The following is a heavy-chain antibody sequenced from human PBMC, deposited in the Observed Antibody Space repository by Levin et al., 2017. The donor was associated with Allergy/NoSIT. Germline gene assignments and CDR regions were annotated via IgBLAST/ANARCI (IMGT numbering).Heavy chain of an antibody. CDR2: IYYSGST. D-gene: IGHD2-15*01. Sequence: SLTLSLTCIVSGASISSYHWSWIRQPPGKGLEWIGYIYYSGSTNYNPSLKSRVTMSVDTSRNQFSLTLNSVTAADTAVYYCARDRVVASSGTYYYYGMAVWGQGTTVTVSS. V-gene: IGHV4-59*01. J-gene: IGHJ6*02. CDR3: ARDRVVASSGTYYYYGMAV. CDR1: GASISSYH.